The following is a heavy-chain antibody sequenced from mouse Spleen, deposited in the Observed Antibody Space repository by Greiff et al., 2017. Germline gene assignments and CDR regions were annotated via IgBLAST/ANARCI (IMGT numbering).Heavy chain of an antibody. D-gene: IGHD3-3*01. J-gene: IGHJ2*01. CDR2: ISYDGSN. V-gene: IGHV3-6*01. CDR1: GYSITSGYY. CDR3: ARLGWDRDYFDY. Sequence: DVQLQESGPGLVKPSQSLSLTCSVTGYSITSGYYWNWIRQFPGNKLEWMGYISYDGSNNYNPSLKNRISITRDTSKNQFFLKLNSVTTEDTATYYCARLGWDRDYFDYWGQGTTLTVSS.